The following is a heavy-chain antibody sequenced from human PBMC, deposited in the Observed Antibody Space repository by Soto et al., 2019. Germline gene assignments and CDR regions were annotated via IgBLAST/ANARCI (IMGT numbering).Heavy chain of an antibody. CDR2: IYYSGST. D-gene: IGHD2-2*02. J-gene: IGHJ4*02. CDR1: GGSISSGGYY. V-gene: IGHV4-31*03. CDR3: ATTDQGYCSSTSCYTFDY. Sequence: SETLSLTCTVSGGSISSGGYYWSWIRQHPGKGLEWIGYIYYSGSTYYNPSLKSRVTISVDTPKNQFSLKLSSVTAADTAVYYCATTDQGYCSSTSCYTFDYWGQGTLVTVSS.